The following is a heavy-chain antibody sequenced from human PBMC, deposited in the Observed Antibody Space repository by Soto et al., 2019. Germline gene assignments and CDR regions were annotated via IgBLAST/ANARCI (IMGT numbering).Heavy chain of an antibody. Sequence: SETLSLACTLSVYSIIKAYCGWVRQPPGKGLEWIGYIYYSWNTNYNPSLKSRVTTSVDTSNTHFSLRLSSVSDAETAVYYCTRRSSDDGAFDYWGQGTLVTVSS. V-gene: IGHV4-59*01. CDR1: VYSIIKAY. D-gene: IGHD1-26*01. J-gene: IGHJ4*02. CDR3: TRRSSDDGAFDY. CDR2: IYYSWNT.